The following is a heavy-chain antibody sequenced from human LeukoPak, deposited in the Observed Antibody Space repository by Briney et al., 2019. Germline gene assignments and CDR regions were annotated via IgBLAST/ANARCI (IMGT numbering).Heavy chain of an antibody. D-gene: IGHD2-8*01. V-gene: IGHV4-59*08. CDR3: ARTRAVYDAFDI. CDR2: IYYSGST. J-gene: IGHJ3*02. Sequence: SETLSLTCTVSGGSISSYYWSWIRQPPGKGLEWIGYIYYSGSTNYNPSLKSRVTISVDTSKNQFSLKLSSVTATDTAVYYCARTRAVYDAFDIWGQGTMVTVS. CDR1: GGSISSYY.